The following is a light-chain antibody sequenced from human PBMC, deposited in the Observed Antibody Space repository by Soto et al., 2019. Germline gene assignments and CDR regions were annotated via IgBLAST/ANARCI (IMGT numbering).Light chain of an antibody. J-gene: IGLJ1*01. CDR2: NNS. CDR1: GSNIGSNT. V-gene: IGLV1-44*01. CDR3: AAWDDSLNGYV. Sequence: QAVVTQPPSASGTPGQRVTISCSGSGSNIGSNTVNWYQQLPGTAPKLLIYNNSQRPSGVPDRFSGSKSGTSASLAISGLQSDIEADYYCAAWDDSLNGYVFGIGTKPTVL.